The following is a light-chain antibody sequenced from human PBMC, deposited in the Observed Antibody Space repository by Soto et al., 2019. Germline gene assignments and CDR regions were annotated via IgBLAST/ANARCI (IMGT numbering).Light chain of an antibody. CDR3: QQSYSTLIT. Sequence: DIQMTQSPSSLPASVGDRVTITCRASQSISSYLNWYQQTPGKAPKLLIYAASSLQRGVPSRFSGSGSGTAFTLTISSLQPEDFATYYCQQSYSTLITFGQGTRLEI. J-gene: IGKJ5*01. CDR2: AAS. CDR1: QSISSY. V-gene: IGKV1-39*01.